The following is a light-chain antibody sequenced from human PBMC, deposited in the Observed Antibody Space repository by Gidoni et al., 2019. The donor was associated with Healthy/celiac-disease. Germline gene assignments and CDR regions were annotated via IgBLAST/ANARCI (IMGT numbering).Light chain of an antibody. V-gene: IGKV4-1*01. CDR1: QSVLYRSNNKNN. CDR3: QQYYSTPWT. CDR2: WAS. J-gene: IGKJ1*01. Sequence: DIVMTQSPHSLAVSLGERATINCKSSQSVLYRSNNKNNLAWYQQKPGQPPKLLIYWASTREAGVPDRFSGSGSGTDFTLTISSLQAEDVAVYYCQQYYSTPWTFGQGTKVEIK.